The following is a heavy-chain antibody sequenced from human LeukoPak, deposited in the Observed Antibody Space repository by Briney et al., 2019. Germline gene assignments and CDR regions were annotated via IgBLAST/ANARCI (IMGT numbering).Heavy chain of an antibody. D-gene: IGHD5-18*01. CDR3: ARAGYSYGTGYYFDY. V-gene: IGHV4-59*01. Sequence: PSETLSLTCTVSGGSISSYYWSWVRLPPGKGLEWVGYICYTGATYYNPSLKSRVTISLDTSKNQFSLKLSSVTAADAAVYYCARAGYSYGTGYYFDYWGQGALVTVSS. J-gene: IGHJ4*02. CDR2: ICYTGAT. CDR1: GGSISSYY.